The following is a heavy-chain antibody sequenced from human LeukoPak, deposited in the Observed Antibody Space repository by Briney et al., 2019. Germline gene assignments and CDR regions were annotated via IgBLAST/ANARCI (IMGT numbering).Heavy chain of an antibody. CDR1: GGSISSSSYY. D-gene: IGHD6-13*01. J-gene: IGHJ4*02. Sequence: PSETLFLTCTVSGGSISSSSYYWGWIRQPPGKGLEWIGSIYYSGSTYYNPSLKSRVTISVDTSKNQFSLKLSSVTAADTAVYYCARDQLEQQLAYYFDYWGQGTLVTVSS. CDR3: ARDQLEQQLAYYFDY. CDR2: IYYSGST. V-gene: IGHV4-39*07.